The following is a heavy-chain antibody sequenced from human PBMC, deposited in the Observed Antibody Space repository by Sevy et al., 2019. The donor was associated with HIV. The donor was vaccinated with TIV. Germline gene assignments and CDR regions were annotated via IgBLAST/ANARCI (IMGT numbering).Heavy chain of an antibody. CDR1: GYTFTSYG. J-gene: IGHJ4*02. CDR3: ARDENYYDSSGYYFYFDY. D-gene: IGHD3-22*01. V-gene: IGHV1-18*01. Sequence: ASVKVSCKASGYTFTSYGISWVRQAPGQGLEWMGWISAYNGKTNYAQKLQGRVTMTTDTSTNTAYMELRSLRTDDTAVYYCARDENYYDSSGYYFYFDYWGQGTLVTVSS. CDR2: ISAYNGKT.